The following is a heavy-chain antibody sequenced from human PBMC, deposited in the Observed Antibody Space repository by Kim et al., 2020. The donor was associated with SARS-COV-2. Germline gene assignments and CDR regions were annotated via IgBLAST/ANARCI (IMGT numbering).Heavy chain of an antibody. V-gene: IGHV5-51*01. CDR3: ARHVSSGFS. J-gene: IGHJ5*02. Sequence: SDTRYSPSFQGQVTISADKSISTAYLQWSSLKSSDTAMYYCARHVSSGFSWGQGTLVTVSS. D-gene: IGHD6-19*01. CDR2: SDT.